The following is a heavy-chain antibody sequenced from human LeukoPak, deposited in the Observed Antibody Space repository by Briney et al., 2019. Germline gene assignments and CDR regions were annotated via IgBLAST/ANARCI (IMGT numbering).Heavy chain of an antibody. V-gene: IGHV4-4*07. J-gene: IGHJ5*02. CDR1: GGSISSHY. D-gene: IGHD4-17*01. CDR2: INASGST. CDR3: AGGMPGDYDYNCFDT. Sequence: ASETLSLTCTVSGGSISSHYWTWIRQPAGKGLEWIGRINASGSTRYNPSLKSRVTMSVDPSKNEFSLKLSSVTAADTAVYFCAGGMPGDYDYNCFDTWGQGTLVTVSS.